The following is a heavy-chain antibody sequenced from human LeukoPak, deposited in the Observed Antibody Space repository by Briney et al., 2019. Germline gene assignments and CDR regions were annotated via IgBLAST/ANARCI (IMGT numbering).Heavy chain of an antibody. Sequence: ASVKVSCKVSGYTLTELSMHWVRQAPGKGREWMGGFDPEDGETIYAQKFQGRVTMTEDTSTDTAYMELSSLRSEDTAVYYCATAAPYYDFWSGFLYVSRIFDYWGQGTLVTVSS. CDR1: GYTLTELS. CDR2: FDPEDGET. CDR3: ATAAPYYDFWSGFLYVSRIFDY. J-gene: IGHJ4*02. V-gene: IGHV1-24*01. D-gene: IGHD3-3*01.